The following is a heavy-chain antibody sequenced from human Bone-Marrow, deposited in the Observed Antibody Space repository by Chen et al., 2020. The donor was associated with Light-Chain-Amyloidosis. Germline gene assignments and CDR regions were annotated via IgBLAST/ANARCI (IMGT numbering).Heavy chain of an antibody. CDR3: ARGRGGGWGSYYD. CDR1: GGSFSGYY. V-gene: IGHV4-34*01. J-gene: IGHJ4*02. CDR2: INHSGST. Sequence: QVQLQQWGAGLLKPSETLSLTCAVYGGSFSGYYWSWIRQPPGTGLELIGEINHSGSTNYTPSLKSRLTISVDTSKKQLSLKLSSVTAADTAVYYCARGRGGGWGSYYDWGQGTLVTVSS. D-gene: IGHD1-26*01.